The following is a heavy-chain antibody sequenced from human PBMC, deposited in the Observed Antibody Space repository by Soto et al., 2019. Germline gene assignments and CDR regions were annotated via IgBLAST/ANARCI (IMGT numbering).Heavy chain of an antibody. Sequence: GGSLRLSCAASGFTFDDYGMSWVRQAPGKGLEWVSGINWNGGSTGYADSVKGRFTISRDNAKNSLYLQMNSLRAEDTAVYYCAKASIVVVPAATDDAFDIWGQGTMVTVSS. CDR3: AKASIVVVPAATDDAFDI. V-gene: IGHV3-20*04. D-gene: IGHD2-2*01. CDR1: GFTFDDYG. CDR2: INWNGGST. J-gene: IGHJ3*02.